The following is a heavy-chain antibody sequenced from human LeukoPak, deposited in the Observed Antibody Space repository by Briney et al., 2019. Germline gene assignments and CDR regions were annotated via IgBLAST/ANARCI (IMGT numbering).Heavy chain of an antibody. CDR1: GFTFSSYW. D-gene: IGHD3-9*01. Sequence: PGGSLRLSCAASGFTFSSYWMSWVRQAPGKGLEWVANIKQDGSEKYYVDSVKGRSTISRDNAKNSLYLQMNSLRAEDTAVYYCAREYGRYFDWLEDYWGQGTLVTVSS. CDR3: AREYGRYFDWLEDY. CDR2: IKQDGSEK. V-gene: IGHV3-7*01. J-gene: IGHJ4*02.